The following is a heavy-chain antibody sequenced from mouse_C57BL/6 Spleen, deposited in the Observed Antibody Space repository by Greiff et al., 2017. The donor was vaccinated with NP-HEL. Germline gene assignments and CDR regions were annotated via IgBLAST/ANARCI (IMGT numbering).Heavy chain of an antibody. D-gene: IGHD1-1*01. CDR2: IYPGSGST. CDR1: GYTFTSYW. V-gene: IGHV1-55*01. CDR3: ARNYGSSLYYAMDY. J-gene: IGHJ4*01. Sequence: VQLQQPGAELVKPGASVKMSCKASGYTFTSYWITWVKQRPGQGLEWIGDIYPGSGSTNYNEKFKSKATLTVDTSSSTVYMQLSSLTSEDSAVYYCARNYGSSLYYAMDYWGQGTSVTVSS.